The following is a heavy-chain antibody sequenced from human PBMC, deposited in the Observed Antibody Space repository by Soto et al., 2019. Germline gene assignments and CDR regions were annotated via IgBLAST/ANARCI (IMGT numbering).Heavy chain of an antibody. D-gene: IGHD2-21*02. CDR1: GGSLSGYF. CDR2: IYNSGT. V-gene: IGHV4-59*01. J-gene: IGHJ4*02. Sequence: PSETLSLTCTVSGGSLSGYFWSWVRQPPGKGLDWIGYIYNSGTNYNPSLKSRVTISVDTSKNHLSLKLNSVTAADTAVYYCARWDLGVTAFDYWGQGTLVTVSS. CDR3: ARWDLGVTAFDY.